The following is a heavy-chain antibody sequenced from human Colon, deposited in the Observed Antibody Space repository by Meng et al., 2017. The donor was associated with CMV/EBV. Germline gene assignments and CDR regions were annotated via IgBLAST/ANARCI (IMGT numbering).Heavy chain of an antibody. V-gene: IGHV1-69*10. CDR1: GGTFSSYA. Sequence: SVKVSCKASGGTFSSYAISWVRQAPGQGLEWMGGIIPILGIANYAQKFQGRVTITADKSMSTAYMELSSLRSEDTAVYYCAREGRSVVVIAMGAYNWFDPWGQGTLVTVSS. CDR2: IIPILGIA. CDR3: AREGRSVVVIAMGAYNWFDP. D-gene: IGHD2-21*01. J-gene: IGHJ5*02.